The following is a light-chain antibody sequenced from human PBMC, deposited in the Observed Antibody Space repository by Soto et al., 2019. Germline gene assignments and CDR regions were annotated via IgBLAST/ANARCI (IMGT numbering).Light chain of an antibody. CDR1: SSDVGGYNY. V-gene: IGLV2-8*01. CDR3: SSYAGSNNPP. Sequence: QSALTQPPSASGSPGQSVTISCTGTSSDVGGYNYVSWYQQHPGKAPKLMICEVSKRPSGVPDRFSGSKSGNTASLTVSGLQAEDEADYYCSSYAGSNNPPFGGGTKVTVL. CDR2: EVS. J-gene: IGLJ2*01.